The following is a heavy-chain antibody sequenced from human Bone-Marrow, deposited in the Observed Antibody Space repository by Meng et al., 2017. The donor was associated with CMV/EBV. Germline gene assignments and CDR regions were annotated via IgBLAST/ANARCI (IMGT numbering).Heavy chain of an antibody. D-gene: IGHD6-13*01. V-gene: IGHV7-4-1*02. Sequence: QVQLVQSGSELKKPGASVKVSCKASGYTFTNYAMNWVRQAPGQGLEWMGWINTITGDPTYAQGFTGRFVFSLDTSVSTAYLQISSLKTDDTAVYYCARGSLEADEDPGWGQEPWSPSPQ. CDR3: ARGSLEADEDPG. CDR2: INTITGDP. J-gene: IGHJ4*01. CDR1: GYTFTNYA.